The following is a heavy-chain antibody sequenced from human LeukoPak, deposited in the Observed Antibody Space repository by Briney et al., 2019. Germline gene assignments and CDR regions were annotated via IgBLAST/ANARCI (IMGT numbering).Heavy chain of an antibody. CDR2: IYYSGSN. CDR1: GGSLSGGDYY. J-gene: IGHJ3*02. V-gene: IGHV4-30-4*01. D-gene: IGHD3-22*01. CDR3: ASFLPTYYYDSSGSDAFDI. Sequence: PSQTLSLTCTVSGGSLSGGDYYWGWVRQPPGRGLEWLGYIYYSGSNYYNPSHKSRVTISVDTSKNQFSLKLSSVTAADTAVYYCASFLPTYYYDSSGSDAFDIWGQGTIVTVSS.